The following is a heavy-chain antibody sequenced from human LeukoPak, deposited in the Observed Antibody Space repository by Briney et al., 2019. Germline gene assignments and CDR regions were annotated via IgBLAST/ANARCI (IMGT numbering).Heavy chain of an antibody. Sequence: GGSLRLSCAASRFTFSDYYMSWIRQAPEKGLEWVSYISSSGSTIYYAASVKGRFTISRDNAKNSLYLQMNSLSAEDTAVYYCARPFGQFGELLNWFDPWGKGTTVTVSS. J-gene: IGHJ6*04. D-gene: IGHD3-10*01. CDR1: RFTFSDYY. CDR2: ISSSGSTI. CDR3: ARPFGQFGELLNWFDP. V-gene: IGHV3-11*04.